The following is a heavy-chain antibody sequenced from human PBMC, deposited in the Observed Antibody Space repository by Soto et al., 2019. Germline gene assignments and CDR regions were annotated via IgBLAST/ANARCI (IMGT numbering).Heavy chain of an antibody. V-gene: IGHV2-5*01. Sequence: SGPPLVNPRQTRTLTCSFSGFSFSPRGVEVGWIRQPPGQAPESLAVIYSNDHKRDNPSLQSRVSIDNYTTKSHVVITMTNMDHADTATYFCAHRYRVGTVNDGFGFWGRGILVTVSS. CDR1: GFSFSPRGVE. D-gene: IGHD1-7*01. J-gene: IGHJ4*02. CDR2: IYSNDHK. CDR3: AHRYRVGTVNDGFGF.